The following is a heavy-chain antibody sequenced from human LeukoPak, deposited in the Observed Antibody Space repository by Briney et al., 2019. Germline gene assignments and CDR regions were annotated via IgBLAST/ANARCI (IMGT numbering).Heavy chain of an antibody. D-gene: IGHD3-16*01. J-gene: IGHJ4*02. CDR2: ISSSSSHT. CDR1: EFAFSDFY. V-gene: IGHV3-11*06. Sequence: GGSLRLSCGASEFAFSDFYMTWIRQAPGKGLEWVSYISSSSSHTNYADSVKGRFTISRDNDKNSLYLQMNSLRADDTAVYYCARHFDGFGYFDYWGQGTLVTVSS. CDR3: ARHFDGFGYFDY.